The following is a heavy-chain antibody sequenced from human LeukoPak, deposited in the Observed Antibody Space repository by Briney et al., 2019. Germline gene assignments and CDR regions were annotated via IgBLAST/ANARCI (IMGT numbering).Heavy chain of an antibody. J-gene: IGHJ4*02. CDR2: MNPNSGNT. V-gene: IGHV1-8*01. D-gene: IGHD6-19*01. Sequence: GASVKVSCKASGYTFTSYDISWVRQATGQGLEWMGWMNPNSGNTGYAQKFQGRVTMTRNTSISTAYMELSSLRSEDTAVYYCARVFRGIFAVAGTAFQALGYWGQGTLVTVSS. CDR1: GYTFTSYD. CDR3: ARVFRGIFAVAGTAFQALGY.